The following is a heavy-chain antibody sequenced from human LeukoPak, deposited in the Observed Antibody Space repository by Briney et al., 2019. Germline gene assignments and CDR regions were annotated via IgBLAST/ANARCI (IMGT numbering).Heavy chain of an antibody. Sequence: SETLSLTCTVSGGSLSSGSYYGRWLPQPTGKALEWVGRIYTSGCTNYNPSLKSRVTISVDTSKNQFSLKLRSVTAADTAVYYCARGVSGRLGGAFDIWGQGTMVTVSS. CDR2: IYTSGCT. CDR3: ARGVSGRLGGAFDI. D-gene: IGHD3-10*01. CDR1: GGSLSSGSYY. V-gene: IGHV4-61*02. J-gene: IGHJ3*02.